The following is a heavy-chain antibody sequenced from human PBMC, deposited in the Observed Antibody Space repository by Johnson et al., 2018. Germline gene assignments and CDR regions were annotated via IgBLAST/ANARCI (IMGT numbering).Heavy chain of an antibody. CDR3: AKEGYGDYFHAFDI. Sequence: QVQLVESGAEVKKPGSSVKVSCKASGDTFSRHTITWVRQAPGQGLEWMGRIIPILGIINHAQKFQGRVTITADKSTSTAYRELSSLRSEDTAVYYCAKEGYGDYFHAFDIWGQGTMVTVSS. J-gene: IGHJ3*02. D-gene: IGHD4-17*01. CDR2: IIPILGII. V-gene: IGHV1-69*09. CDR1: GDTFSRHT.